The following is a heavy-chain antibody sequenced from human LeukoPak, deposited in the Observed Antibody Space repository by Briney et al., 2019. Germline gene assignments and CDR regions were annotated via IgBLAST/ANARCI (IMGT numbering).Heavy chain of an antibody. V-gene: IGHV3-30-3*01. Sequence: GGSLRLSCAASGFTFSSYAMHWVRQAPGKGLEWVAVISYDGSNKYYADSVKGRFTISRDNSKDTLYLQMNSLRAEDTAVYYCARSRSKCCSSTSCYMFDYWGQGTLVTVSS. CDR3: ARSRSKCCSSTSCYMFDY. CDR1: GFTFSSYA. CDR2: ISYDGSNK. D-gene: IGHD2-2*01. J-gene: IGHJ4*02.